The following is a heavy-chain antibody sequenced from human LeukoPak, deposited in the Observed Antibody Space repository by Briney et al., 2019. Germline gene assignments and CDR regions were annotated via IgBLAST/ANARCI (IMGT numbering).Heavy chain of an antibody. D-gene: IGHD1-26*01. CDR3: ARFLSSLKKWELLN. CDR2: IWYDGSNK. Sequence: HPGGSLRLSCAASGFTFSSYGMHWFRQAPGKGLEGVAVIWYDGSNKYYADSVKGRFTISRDNSKNTLYLQMNSLRAEDTAVYYCARFLSSLKKWELLNWGQGTLVTVSS. CDR1: GFTFSSYG. J-gene: IGHJ4*02. V-gene: IGHV3-33*01.